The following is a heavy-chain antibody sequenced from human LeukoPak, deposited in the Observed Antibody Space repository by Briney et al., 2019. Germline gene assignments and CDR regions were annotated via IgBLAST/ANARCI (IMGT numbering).Heavy chain of an antibody. CDR2: IIPILGIA. CDR1: GGTFSSYA. J-gene: IGHJ1*01. CDR3: AGRGYYYDSSGYYPH. V-gene: IGHV1-69*04. Sequence: SVKVSCKASGGTFSSYAISWVRQAPGQGLEWMGRIIPILGIAHYAQKFQGRVTITADKSTSTAYMELSSLRSEDTAVYYCAGRGYYYDSSGYYPHWGQGTLVTVSS. D-gene: IGHD3-22*01.